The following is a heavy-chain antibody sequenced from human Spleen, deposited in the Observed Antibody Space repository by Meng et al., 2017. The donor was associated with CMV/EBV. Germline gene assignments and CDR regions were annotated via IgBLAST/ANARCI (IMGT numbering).Heavy chain of an antibody. Sequence: ETLSLTCTVSGGSISSSVYYWGWVRQPPGKGLEWVSIIYSGDGSTYYADSVKGRFTLSRENSKNTLYLQMTGLRGEDTALYYCTRDAGNGWYSDSWGQGTLVTVSS. V-gene: IGHV3-23*03. D-gene: IGHD6-19*01. CDR3: TRDAGNGWYSDS. CDR1: GGSISSSVYY. J-gene: IGHJ4*02. CDR2: IYSGDGST.